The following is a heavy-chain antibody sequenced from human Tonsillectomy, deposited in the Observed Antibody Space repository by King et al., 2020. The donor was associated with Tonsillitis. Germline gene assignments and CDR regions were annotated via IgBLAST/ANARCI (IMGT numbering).Heavy chain of an antibody. D-gene: IGHD3-10*01. CDR3: ERFSDTMARGVRFGMDV. V-gene: IGHV5-51*01. CDR1: GYSFTNYW. Sequence: VQLVESGAEVKKPGESLKISCKGSGYSFTNYWIGWVRPMPGKGLELMGIIFPVDSDTRYSPSFQGQVTISADKSITTAYLQWSSLKVSDTAMYYCERFSDTMARGVRFGMDVWGQGTTVTVSS. J-gene: IGHJ6*02. CDR2: IFPVDSDT.